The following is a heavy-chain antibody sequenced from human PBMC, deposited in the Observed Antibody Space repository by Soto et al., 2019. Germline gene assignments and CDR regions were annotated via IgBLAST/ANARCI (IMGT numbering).Heavy chain of an antibody. D-gene: IGHD3-10*01. CDR1: GGSFNNYA. J-gene: IGHJ6*02. V-gene: IGHV1-69*01. CDR2: IIPNFDTP. CDR3: AVAMVREILIFESSGMHV. Sequence: QVHLVQSGAEVKKPGSSVKVSCKTSGGSFNNYAVSWVRQAPGQGLEWMGGIIPNFDTPNYAQKFQDRVTIIAGESTSTVYMGLRSLRSNDTAVYYCAVAMVREILIFESSGMHVWGQGTTVIVSS.